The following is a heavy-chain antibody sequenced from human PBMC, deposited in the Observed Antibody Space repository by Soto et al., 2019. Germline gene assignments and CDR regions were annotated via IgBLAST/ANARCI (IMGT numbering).Heavy chain of an antibody. CDR2: ISGYNGNT. CDR1: GYIFSTYS. CDR3: ARAERHSTSWYAMDV. Sequence: QAQLVQSGAEVKKPGASVKVSCKVSGYIFSTYSITWVRQAPGQGLEWMGWISGYNGNTDDGQKLQGRVSMTIETSTSTAYMELRSLRADDTAVYYCARAERHSTSWYAMDVWGQGTTVIVSS. D-gene: IGHD2-2*01. V-gene: IGHV1-18*01. J-gene: IGHJ6*02.